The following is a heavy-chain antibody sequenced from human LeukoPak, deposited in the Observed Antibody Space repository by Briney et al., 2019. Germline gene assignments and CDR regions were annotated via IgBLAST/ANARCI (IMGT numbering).Heavy chain of an antibody. CDR1: GFTFSDYY. J-gene: IGHJ4*02. Sequence: PGGSLRLSCAASGFTFSDYYMNWIRQAPGKGLEWVAYISSTGRTIYYADSVKGRFTISRDNTKNSLYLQMNSLRADDTAVYYCATTAPYNWNHEDYWGQGTLVTVSS. CDR3: ATTAPYNWNHEDY. D-gene: IGHD1-14*01. V-gene: IGHV3-11*01. CDR2: ISSTGRTI.